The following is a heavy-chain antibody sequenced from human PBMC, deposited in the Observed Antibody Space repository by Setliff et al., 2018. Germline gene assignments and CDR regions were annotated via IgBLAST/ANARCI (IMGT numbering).Heavy chain of an antibody. CDR3: ARMTGFLYMDV. V-gene: IGHV4-4*07. Sequence: SETLSLTCTVSGDSINDYYWNWVRQPAGKGLEWMGRIYTTWSTNYNPSLRSRVSISLDTSKSQFFLKLNSVTAADTAVYYCARMTGFLYMDVWGKGTPVTVSS. D-gene: IGHD3-3*01. CDR2: IYTTWST. CDR1: GDSINDYY. J-gene: IGHJ6*04.